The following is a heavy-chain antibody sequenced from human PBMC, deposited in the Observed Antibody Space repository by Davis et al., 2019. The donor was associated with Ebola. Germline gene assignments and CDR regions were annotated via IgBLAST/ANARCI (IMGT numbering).Heavy chain of an antibody. D-gene: IGHD3-9*01. Sequence: GESLKISCAASGFTFSSYAMSWVRQAPGKGLEWVSAISGSGGSTYYADSVKGRFTISRDNAKNSLYLQMNSLRDEDTAVYYCARGKELRYFAYMDVWGQGTTVTVSS. CDR3: ARGKELRYFAYMDV. CDR2: ISGSGGST. J-gene: IGHJ6*02. CDR1: GFTFSSYA. V-gene: IGHV3-23*01.